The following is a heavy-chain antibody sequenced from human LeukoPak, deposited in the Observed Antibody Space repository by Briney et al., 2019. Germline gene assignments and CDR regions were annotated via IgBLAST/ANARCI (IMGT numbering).Heavy chain of an antibody. CDR2: ISGSGGST. CDR1: GFTFSSYA. Sequence: RPGGSLRLSCAASGFTFSSYAMSWVRQAPGKGLEWVSAISGSGGSTYYADSVKGRFTISRDNSKNTLYLQMNSLRAEDTAVYYCAREGKEWFGEPIGYWGQGTLVTVSS. CDR3: AREGKEWFGEPIGY. D-gene: IGHD3-10*01. V-gene: IGHV3-23*01. J-gene: IGHJ4*02.